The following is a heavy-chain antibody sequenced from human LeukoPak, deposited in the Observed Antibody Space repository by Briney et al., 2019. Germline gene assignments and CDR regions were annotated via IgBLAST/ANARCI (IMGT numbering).Heavy chain of an antibody. CDR1: GFTFSSYG. CDR3: AKSFSPYDFWTEGYYFDY. CDR2: ISGNGGST. V-gene: IGHV3-23*01. Sequence: AGGSLRLSCAASGFTFSSYGMSWVRQAPGKGLEWVSAISGNGGSTYYADSVKGRFTISRDNAKNTLYLQMNSLRAEDTAVHYCAKSFSPYDFWTEGYYFDYWGQGTLVTVSS. J-gene: IGHJ4*02. D-gene: IGHD3-3*01.